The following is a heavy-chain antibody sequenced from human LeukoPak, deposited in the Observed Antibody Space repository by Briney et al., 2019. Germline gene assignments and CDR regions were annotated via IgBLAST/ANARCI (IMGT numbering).Heavy chain of an antibody. V-gene: IGHV3-30*03. D-gene: IGHD6-19*01. CDR2: LSFDGSST. CDR1: GFTLRSSG. Sequence: GGSLRLSCAASGFTLRSSGMHWVRQLPGQALEWVATLSFDGSSTFYADSVKGRLTISRDTSNNTLWLEMNSLRPEDTARYHCSRSPEWHWLSHFDFWGLGTLVSVSS. J-gene: IGHJ4*02. CDR3: SRSPEWHWLSHFDF.